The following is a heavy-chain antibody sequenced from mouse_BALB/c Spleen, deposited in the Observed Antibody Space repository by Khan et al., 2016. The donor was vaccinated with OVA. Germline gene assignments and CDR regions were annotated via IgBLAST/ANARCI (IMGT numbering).Heavy chain of an antibody. D-gene: IGHD2-12*01. CDR1: GYAFSNYW. J-gene: IGHJ3*01. CDR3: ARSGYDFFAY. CDR2: IYPGDGNT. Sequence: QVQLKQSGAELVRPGSSMKISCKASGYAFSNYWMNWVRQGLGQGLVGSGQIYPGDGNTNYNGKFKDKVTLTADKSSSTVYMQLSCLTSEDSAIYFCARSGYDFFAYWGQGTLVTVSA. V-gene: IGHV1-80*01.